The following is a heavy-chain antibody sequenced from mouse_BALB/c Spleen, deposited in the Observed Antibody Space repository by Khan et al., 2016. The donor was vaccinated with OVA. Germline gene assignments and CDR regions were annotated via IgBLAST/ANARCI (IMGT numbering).Heavy chain of an antibody. CDR1: GYTFTNYW. V-gene: IGHV1-5*01. J-gene: IGHJ2*01. CDR2: IYPGNSDT. D-gene: IGHD2-1*01. Sequence: VQLQQSGTVLARPGASVKMSCKASGYTFTNYWMHWVKQRPGQGLKWIGTIYPGNSDTNYNQKFTGKAKLTAVTSTSTAYMELSSLTNEDSAVYYCARNGFGNYEIWDYWGQGPTLTVSS. CDR3: ARNGFGNYEIWDY.